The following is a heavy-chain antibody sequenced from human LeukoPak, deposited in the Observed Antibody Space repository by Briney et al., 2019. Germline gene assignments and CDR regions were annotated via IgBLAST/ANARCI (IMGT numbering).Heavy chain of an antibody. CDR2: IYYRGST. V-gene: IGHV4-59*01. J-gene: IGHJ4*01. CDR3: ASLFVGRFDY. Sequence: SETLSLTCIVPGGSLSSYYWSWSRQPPGKGLVWIGFIYYRGSTNYNPSLKSRVTISVDTSKRQFSLKLSSVSAADTAVYYCASLFVGRFDYWGHGNLVTVSS. CDR1: GGSLSSYY.